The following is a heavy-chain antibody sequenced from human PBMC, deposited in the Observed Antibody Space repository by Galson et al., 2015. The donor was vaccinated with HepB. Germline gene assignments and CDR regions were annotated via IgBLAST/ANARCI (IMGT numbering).Heavy chain of an antibody. CDR3: ARVGWAIIFMGGMDV. CDR1: GYTFTSYY. Sequence: SVKVSCKASGYTFTSYYMHWVRQAPGQGLEWMGIINPSGGSTSYAQKFQGRVTMTRDTSTSTVYMELSSLRSEDTAVYYCARVGWAIIFMGGMDVWGQGTTVTVSS. CDR2: INPSGGST. V-gene: IGHV1-46*01. D-gene: IGHD3/OR15-3a*01. J-gene: IGHJ6*02.